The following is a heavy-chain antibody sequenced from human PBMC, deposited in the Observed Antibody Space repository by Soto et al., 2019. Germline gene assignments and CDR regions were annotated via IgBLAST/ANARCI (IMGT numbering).Heavy chain of an antibody. Sequence: SETLSLTCTVSGGSIRSYYWSWIRQPPGKGLEWIGYIYYSGSTNYNPSLKSRVTISVDTSKNQFSLKLSSVPAADTAVYYCARDPSEGCGGDCYSSWGQGTLVTVSS. CDR1: GGSIRSYY. CDR3: ARDPSEGCGGDCYSS. J-gene: IGHJ4*02. D-gene: IGHD2-21*02. V-gene: IGHV4-59*01. CDR2: IYYSGST.